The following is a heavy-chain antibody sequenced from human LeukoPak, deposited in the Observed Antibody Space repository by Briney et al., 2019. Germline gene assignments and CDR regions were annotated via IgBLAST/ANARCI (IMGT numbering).Heavy chain of an antibody. J-gene: IGHJ4*02. CDR2: ISDSGDRT. Sequence: GGSLRLSCAASGFAFGSLDMGWVRQAPGKGLEWVSAISDSGDRTYYADSVKGRFTLSRDNSKNTLYLQMNSLRAEDTAVYYCAKDARRSCGWWFFDHWGQGTLVTVSS. CDR3: AKDARRSCGWWFFDH. D-gene: IGHD6-19*01. CDR1: GFAFGSLD. V-gene: IGHV3-23*01.